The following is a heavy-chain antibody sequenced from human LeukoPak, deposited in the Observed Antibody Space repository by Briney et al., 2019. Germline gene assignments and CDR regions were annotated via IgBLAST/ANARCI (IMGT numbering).Heavy chain of an antibody. CDR1: GGSISSGDYY. J-gene: IGHJ4*02. CDR3: ARLYCYGSGLPAFDY. V-gene: IGHV4-30-4*01. Sequence: PSQTLSLTCTVSGGSISSGDYYWSRIRQPPGKGLEWIGYIYYSGSTYYNPSLKSRVTISVDTSKNQFSLKLSSVTAADTAVYYCARLYCYGSGLPAFDYWGQGTLVTVSS. CDR2: IYYSGST. D-gene: IGHD3-10*01.